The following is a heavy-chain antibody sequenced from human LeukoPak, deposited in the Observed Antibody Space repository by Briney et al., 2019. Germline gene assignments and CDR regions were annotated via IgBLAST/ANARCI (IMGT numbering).Heavy chain of an antibody. CDR1: GFTFSSYW. J-gene: IGHJ5*02. D-gene: IGHD3-16*01. CDR2: IKDDGSEE. CDR3: ARDPPAWGRISPSFDP. Sequence: GGSLRLSCVVSGFTFSSYWMSWVRQAPGKGLEWVANIKDDGSEEYYVDCVKGRFTISMDNAKNSLYLQMNSLRPEDTAVYYCARDPPAWGRISPSFDPWGQGTLVTVSS. V-gene: IGHV3-7*03.